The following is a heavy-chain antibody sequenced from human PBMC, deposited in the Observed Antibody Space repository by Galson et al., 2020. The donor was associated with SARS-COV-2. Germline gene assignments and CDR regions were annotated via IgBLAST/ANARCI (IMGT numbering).Heavy chain of an antibody. D-gene: IGHD6-19*01. Sequence: GGSLRLSCAASGFTFSSYWMSWVRQAPGKGLEWVANIKQDGSEKYYVDSVKGRFTISRDNAKNSLYLQMNSLRAEDTAVYYCARDFEQWLVGFDYWGQGTLVTVSS. CDR1: GFTFSSYW. CDR3: ARDFEQWLVGFDY. CDR2: IKQDGSEK. J-gene: IGHJ4*02. V-gene: IGHV3-7*01.